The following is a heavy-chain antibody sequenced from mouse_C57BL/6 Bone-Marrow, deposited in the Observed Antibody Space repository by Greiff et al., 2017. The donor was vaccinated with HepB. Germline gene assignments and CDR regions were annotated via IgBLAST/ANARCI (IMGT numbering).Heavy chain of an antibody. CDR3: ARGRGSRDFDY. J-gene: IGHJ2*01. V-gene: IGHV1-52*01. CDR1: GYTFTSYW. Sequence: QVQLQQPGAELVRPGSSVKLSCNASGYTFTSYWMHWVKQRPIQGLEWIGNIDPSDSETHYNQKFKDKATLTVDKSSSTAYMQLSSLTSEDSAVYYCARGRGSRDFDYWGQGTTLTVSS. CDR2: IDPSDSET.